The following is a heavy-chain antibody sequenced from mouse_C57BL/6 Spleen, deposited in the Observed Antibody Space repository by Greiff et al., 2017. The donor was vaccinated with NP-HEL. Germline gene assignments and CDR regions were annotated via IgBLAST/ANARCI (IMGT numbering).Heavy chain of an antibody. V-gene: IGHV1-69*01. J-gene: IGHJ2*01. CDR3: SRSYYSNDGDY. Sequence: VQLQQPGAELVMPGASVKLSCKASGYTFTSYWMHWVKHRPGQGLEWIGEIDPSDSYTNYNQKFKGKSTLTVDKSSSTAYMQLSSLTSEDSAVYYCSRSYYSNDGDYWGQGTTLTVSS. CDR1: GYTFTSYW. CDR2: IDPSDSYT. D-gene: IGHD2-5*01.